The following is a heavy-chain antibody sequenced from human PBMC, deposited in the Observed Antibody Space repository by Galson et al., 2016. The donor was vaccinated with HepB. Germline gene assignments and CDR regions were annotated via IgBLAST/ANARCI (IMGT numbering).Heavy chain of an antibody. CDR2: INPLYRTS. CDR3: AREGAGKNPYFEH. Sequence: SVKVSCKASGGTFSRFVFSWVRQVPGEGLEWMGDINPLYRTSNYAQKFQGRVTINADESTRTVHMELSSLRSEDTAVYYCAREGAGKNPYFEHWGQGTLLTVSS. D-gene: IGHD1-14*01. J-gene: IGHJ4*02. CDR1: GGTFSRFV. V-gene: IGHV1-69*13.